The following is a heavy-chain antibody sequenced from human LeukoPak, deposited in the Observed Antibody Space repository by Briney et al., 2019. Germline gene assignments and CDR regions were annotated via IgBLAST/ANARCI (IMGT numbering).Heavy chain of an antibody. CDR3: ARGSYYDNDLDY. Sequence: SETLSLTCTVSGGSISSGGYYWSWIRQHPGKGLEWIGYIYYSGSTYYNPSLKSRVTISVDTSKNQFSLKLSSVTAADTAVYYCARGSYYDNDLDYWGQGTLVTVSS. CDR1: GGSISSGGYY. CDR2: IYYSGST. V-gene: IGHV4-31*03. J-gene: IGHJ4*02. D-gene: IGHD3-22*01.